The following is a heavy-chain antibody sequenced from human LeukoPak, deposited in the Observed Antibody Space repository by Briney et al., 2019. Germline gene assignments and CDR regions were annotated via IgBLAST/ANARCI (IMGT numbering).Heavy chain of an antibody. CDR3: AGEGSGSSYYYYTFPF. D-gene: IGHD1-26*01. Sequence: SETLSLTCAVYGVSLSGYYWSWIRQPPGKGLEWVGEINHSGNTNYNPSLKNRVTMSVGTSKNHFYLKLSPVTAADTAGDYCAGEGSGSSYYYYTFPFWGQGTLVTVSS. V-gene: IGHV4-34*01. J-gene: IGHJ4*02. CDR1: GVSLSGYY. CDR2: INHSGNT.